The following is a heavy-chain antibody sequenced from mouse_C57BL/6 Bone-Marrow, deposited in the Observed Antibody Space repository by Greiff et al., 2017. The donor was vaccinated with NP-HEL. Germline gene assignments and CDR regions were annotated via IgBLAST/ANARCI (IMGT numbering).Heavy chain of an antibody. CDR3: ARWGIYYVFAY. V-gene: IGHV1-64*01. CDR2: IHPNSGST. Sequence: QVHVKQPGAELVKPGASVKLSCKASGYTFTSYWMHWVKQRPGQGLEWIGMIHPNSGSTNYNEKFKSKATLTVDKSSSTAYMQLSSLTSEDSAVYYCARWGIYYVFAYWGQGTLVTVSA. D-gene: IGHD2-1*01. CDR1: GYTFTSYW. J-gene: IGHJ3*01.